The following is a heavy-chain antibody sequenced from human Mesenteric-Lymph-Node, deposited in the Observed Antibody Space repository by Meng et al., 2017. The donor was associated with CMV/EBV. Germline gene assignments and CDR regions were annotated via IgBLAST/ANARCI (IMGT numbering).Heavy chain of an antibody. V-gene: IGHV4-59*01. CDR3: ARGSLNYYGSGSYYLP. J-gene: IGHJ4*02. CDR2: IYYSGST. D-gene: IGHD3-10*01. Sequence: SETLSLTCTVSGGSISSYYWSWIRQPPGKGLEWIGYIYYSGSTNYNPSLKSRVTISVDTSKNQFSLKLSSVTAADTAVYYCARGSLNYYGSGSYYLPWGQGTLVTVSS. CDR1: GGSISSYY.